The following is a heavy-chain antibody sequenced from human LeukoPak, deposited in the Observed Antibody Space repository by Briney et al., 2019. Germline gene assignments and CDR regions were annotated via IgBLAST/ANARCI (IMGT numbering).Heavy chain of an antibody. Sequence: GSSVKVSCKASGGTLSSYAISWVRQAPGQGLEWMGGIIPIFGTANYAQKFQGRVTITADESTSTAYMELSSLRSEDTAEYYCARDGIVVVPAAMFYWGQGTLVTVSS. CDR3: ARDGIVVVPAAMFY. D-gene: IGHD2-2*01. V-gene: IGHV1-69*01. CDR2: IIPIFGTA. CDR1: GGTLSSYA. J-gene: IGHJ4*02.